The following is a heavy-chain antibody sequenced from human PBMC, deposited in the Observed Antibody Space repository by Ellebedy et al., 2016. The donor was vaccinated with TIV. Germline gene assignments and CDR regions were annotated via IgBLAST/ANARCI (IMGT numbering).Heavy chain of an antibody. Sequence: ASVKVSCKVSGYTLTELSMHWVRQAPGKGLEWMGGFDPEDGETIYAQKFQGRVTMTEDTSTDTAYMELSSLRSEDTAVYYCATVIEGSYRYSKHRGAFDIWGQGTMVTVSS. CDR3: ATVIEGSYRYSKHRGAFDI. CDR1: GYTLTELS. J-gene: IGHJ3*02. D-gene: IGHD3-16*02. V-gene: IGHV1-24*01. CDR2: FDPEDGET.